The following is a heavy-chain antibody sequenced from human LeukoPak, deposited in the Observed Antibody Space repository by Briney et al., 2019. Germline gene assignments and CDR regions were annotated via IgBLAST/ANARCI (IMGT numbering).Heavy chain of an antibody. CDR2: MEYSGST. V-gene: IGHV4-59*08. Sequence: SETLSLTCSVSGGSISGYYWSWIRQPPGKGLEWIAYMEYSGSTRYNPSLQSRVTISVDTSKNQFFLKLGSVTVADTAMYYCARHEVGYCSGGTCPYYFDYWGQGTLVTVSS. CDR1: GGSISGYY. D-gene: IGHD2-15*01. J-gene: IGHJ4*02. CDR3: ARHEVGYCSGGTCPYYFDY.